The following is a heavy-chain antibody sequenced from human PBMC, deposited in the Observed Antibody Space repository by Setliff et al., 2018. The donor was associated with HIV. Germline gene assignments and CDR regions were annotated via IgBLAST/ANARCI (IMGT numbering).Heavy chain of an antibody. V-gene: IGHV3-72*01. CDR3: AKISRGTVVRETFIIGYFDY. CDR1: GFSFSDYY. Sequence: GGSLRLSCVGSGFSFSDYYMDWVRQAPGKGLDWVGRMRNRDRGYTTEYAASVRGRFSVSRGDSKNSLYLQMNSLKTEDTAVYYCAKISRGTVVRETFIIGYFDYWGQGTLVTVSS. CDR2: MRNRDRGYTT. J-gene: IGHJ4*02. D-gene: IGHD3-10*01.